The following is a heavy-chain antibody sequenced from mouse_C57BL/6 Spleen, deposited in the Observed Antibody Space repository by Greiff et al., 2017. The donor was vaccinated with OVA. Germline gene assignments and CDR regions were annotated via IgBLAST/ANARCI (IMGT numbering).Heavy chain of an antibody. CDR1: GFSLTSYG. CDR2: IWRGGST. J-gene: IGHJ4*01. V-gene: IGHV2-2*01. CDR3: ARNHDFAMDY. D-gene: IGHD2-4*01. Sequence: QVQLQQSGPGLVQPSQCLSITCTVSGFSLTSYGVHWVRQSPGKGLEWLGVIWRGGSTDYNAAFISRLSISKDNSKSQVFFKMNSLQADDTAIYYCARNHDFAMDYWGQGTTVTVSS.